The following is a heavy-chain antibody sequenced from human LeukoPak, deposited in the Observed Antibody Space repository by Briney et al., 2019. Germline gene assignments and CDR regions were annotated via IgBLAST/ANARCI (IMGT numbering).Heavy chain of an antibody. J-gene: IGHJ4*02. CDR2: IYTSGST. Sequence: QPSETLSLTCTVSGGSISSYSWSWIRQPAGKGLEWIGRIYTSGSTHYNPSPKSRVTISVDTSKNQFSLKLSSVTAADTAVYYCAREFGYAVTSLDYWGQGTLVTVSS. CDR1: GGSISSYS. D-gene: IGHD4-17*01. V-gene: IGHV4-4*07. CDR3: AREFGYAVTSLDY.